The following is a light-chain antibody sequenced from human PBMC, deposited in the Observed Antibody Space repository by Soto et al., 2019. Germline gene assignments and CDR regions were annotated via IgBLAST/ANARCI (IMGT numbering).Light chain of an antibody. CDR1: QGVRTY. Sequence: DIQMTQSPSAMSASVGDRVTITCRASQGVRTYLAWFQQKPGKVPKRLIFSASSLQSGVPSRFSGNGSATELTLTISNLQPEDFATYYCLQSYKYPWTFGQGTKV. J-gene: IGKJ1*01. CDR3: LQSYKYPWT. V-gene: IGKV1-17*03. CDR2: SAS.